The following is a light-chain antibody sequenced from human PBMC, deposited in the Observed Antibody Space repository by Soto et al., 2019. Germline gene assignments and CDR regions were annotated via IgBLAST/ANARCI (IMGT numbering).Light chain of an antibody. J-gene: IGLJ2*01. Sequence: QSALTQPASVSGSPGQSITISCTGTSSDVGGYNYVSWYQQHPGKAPKLMIYEVSNRPSGVSNRFSGSKSGNTASLTISGLQAGDEADYSCSSYTSSSTLVVFGGGTKLTVL. CDR2: EVS. CDR3: SSYTSSSTLVV. V-gene: IGLV2-14*01. CDR1: SSDVGGYNY.